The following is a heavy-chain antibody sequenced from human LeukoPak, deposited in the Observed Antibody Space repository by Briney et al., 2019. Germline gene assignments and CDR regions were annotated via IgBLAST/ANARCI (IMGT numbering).Heavy chain of an antibody. CDR3: ASMGTRVVVTDAFDM. J-gene: IGHJ3*02. Sequence: GGSLRLSCAASGFTVSSNYMSWVRQAPGKGLEWVAVISYDGSNKYYADSVEGRFTISRDNSKNTLYLQMNSLRAEDTAVYYCASMGTRVVVTDAFDMWGQGTMVTVSS. V-gene: IGHV3-30-3*01. CDR2: ISYDGSNK. CDR1: GFTVSSNY. D-gene: IGHD3-22*01.